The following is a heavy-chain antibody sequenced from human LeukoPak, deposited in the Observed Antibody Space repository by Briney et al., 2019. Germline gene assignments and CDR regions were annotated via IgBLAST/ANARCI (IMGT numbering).Heavy chain of an antibody. Sequence: GGSLRLSCAASGFTVSSNYMSWVRQAPGKGLEWVSSIYRGGSTYYADSVKGNFTISRDNSKNTLYLQMNSLRAEDTAVYYCARDGVQLWFGGQGTMATVSS. CDR1: GFTVSSNY. V-gene: IGHV3-66*01. D-gene: IGHD5-18*01. CDR3: ARDGVQLWF. CDR2: IYRGGST. J-gene: IGHJ4*02.